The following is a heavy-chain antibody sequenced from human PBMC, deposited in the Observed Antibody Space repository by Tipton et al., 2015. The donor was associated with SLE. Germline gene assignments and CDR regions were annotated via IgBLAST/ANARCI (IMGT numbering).Heavy chain of an antibody. V-gene: IGHV3-74*01. D-gene: IGHD6-13*01. CDR2: INSDGSKT. J-gene: IGHJ4*02. CDR1: GFTFSNYW. Sequence: SLRLSCAASGFTFSNYWMHWVRHTPGKGLVWLSRINSDGSKTIYADSVKGGFTISRDNAKDTVYLQMNSLRAEDTAVYYCARGRGVAAAYSFDYWGQGTLVTVSS. CDR3: ARGRGVAAAYSFDY.